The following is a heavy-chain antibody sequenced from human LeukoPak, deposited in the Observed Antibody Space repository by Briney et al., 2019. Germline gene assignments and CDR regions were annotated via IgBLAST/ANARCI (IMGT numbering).Heavy chain of an antibody. J-gene: IGHJ4*02. Sequence: PSETLSLTCTVSGGSISSYYWSWIRQPPGKGLEWIGYIYYSGSTNYNPSLKSRVTISVDTSKNQFSLKLSSVTAADTAVYYCARADSSSSRVGFDHWGQGTLVTVSS. CDR3: ARADSSSSRVGFDH. D-gene: IGHD6-6*01. CDR1: GGSISSYY. CDR2: IYYSGST. V-gene: IGHV4-59*01.